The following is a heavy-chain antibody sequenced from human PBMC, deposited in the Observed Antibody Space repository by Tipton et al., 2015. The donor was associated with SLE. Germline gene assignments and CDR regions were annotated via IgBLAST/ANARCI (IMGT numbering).Heavy chain of an antibody. CDR1: GFTFSVYA. CDR3: ASEGYCSGGSCLLDH. Sequence: SLRLSCAASGFTFSVYAMHWVRQAPGKGLEWVAVISHDGTNKYHADSVKGRFTISRDNSRNTLYLQVHSLRAEETALYYCASEGYCSGGSCLLDHWGQGTLVTVSS. V-gene: IGHV3-30*03. D-gene: IGHD2-15*01. CDR2: ISHDGTNK. J-gene: IGHJ4*02.